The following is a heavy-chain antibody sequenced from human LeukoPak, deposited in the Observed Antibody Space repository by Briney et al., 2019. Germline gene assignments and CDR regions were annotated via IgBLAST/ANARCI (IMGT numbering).Heavy chain of an antibody. D-gene: IGHD3-10*01. CDR2: IYTSGST. V-gene: IGHV4-61*02. CDR1: GGSISSGSNY. J-gene: IGHJ4*02. CDR3: ARSMVRGVINY. Sequence: PSETLSLTCTVSGGSISSGSNYWSWIRQPAGKGLEWIGRIYTSGSTNYNPSLKSRVTISVDTSKNQFSLKLSSVTAADTTVYYCARSMVRGVINYWGQGTLVTVSS.